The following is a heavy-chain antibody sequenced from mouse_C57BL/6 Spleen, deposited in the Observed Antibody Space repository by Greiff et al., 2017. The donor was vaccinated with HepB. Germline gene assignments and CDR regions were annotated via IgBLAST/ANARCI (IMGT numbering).Heavy chain of an antibody. CDR1: GFTFSSYA. CDR3: SSSGFDY. V-gene: IGHV5-4*03. D-gene: IGHD3-2*02. Sequence: EVKLEESGGGLVKPGGSLKLSCAASGFTFSSYAMSWVRQTPEKRLEWVATISDGGSYTYYPDNVKGRFTISRDNAKNNLYLQMRHLKSEDTAMYYCSSSGFDYWGQGTTLTVSS. J-gene: IGHJ2*01. CDR2: ISDGGSYT.